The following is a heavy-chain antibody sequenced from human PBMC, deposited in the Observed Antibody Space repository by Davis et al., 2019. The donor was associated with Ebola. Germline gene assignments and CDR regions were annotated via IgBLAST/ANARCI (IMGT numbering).Heavy chain of an antibody. CDR3: ARQLSYYYYGMDV. D-gene: IGHD4/OR15-4a*01. V-gene: IGHV5-51*01. J-gene: IGHJ6*02. CDR2: IYPGDSDT. CDR1: GYRFTSYW. Sequence: GESLKISCKGSGYRFTSYWIAWVRQMPGKGLEWMGIIYPGDSDTRYSPSFQGQVTISADKSISTAYLQWSSLKASDTAMYYCARQLSYYYYGMDVWGQGTTVTVSS.